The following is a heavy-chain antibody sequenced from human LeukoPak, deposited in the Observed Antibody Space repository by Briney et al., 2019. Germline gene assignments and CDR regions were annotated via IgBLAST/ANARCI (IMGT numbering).Heavy chain of an antibody. CDR1: GFTFSSYS. D-gene: IGHD6-13*01. CDR3: ARERASIAQNPNFDY. V-gene: IGHV3-30*03. J-gene: IGHJ4*02. Sequence: PGGSLRLSCAASGFTFSSYSMNWVRQAPGKGLEWVAVISYDGSNKYYADSVKGRFTISRDNSKNTLYLQMNSLRAEDTAVYYCARERASIAQNPNFDYWGQGTLVTVSS. CDR2: ISYDGSNK.